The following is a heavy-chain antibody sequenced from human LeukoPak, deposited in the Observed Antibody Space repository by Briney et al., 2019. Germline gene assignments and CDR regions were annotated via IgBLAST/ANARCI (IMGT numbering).Heavy chain of an antibody. CDR2: INSDGSNT. Sequence: PGGSLRLSCAASGFTFSTYWMHWARQDPGKGLVWVSRINSDGSNTIYTDSVKGRFTISRDNAKNTLYLQMNSLRPEDTAVYYCASGFSIWLGNAFDFWGQGTMVTVSS. V-gene: IGHV3-74*01. J-gene: IGHJ3*01. D-gene: IGHD3-10*01. CDR1: GFTFSTYW. CDR3: ASGFSIWLGNAFDF.